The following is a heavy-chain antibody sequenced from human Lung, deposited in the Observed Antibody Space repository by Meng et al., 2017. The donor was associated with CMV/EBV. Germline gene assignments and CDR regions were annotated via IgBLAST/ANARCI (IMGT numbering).Heavy chain of an antibody. D-gene: IGHD5-12*01. Sequence: GSLRLSCTVSGGSISSYYWSWIRQPPGKGLEWIGYIYYSGSTNYNPSLKSRVTISVDTSKNQFSLKLSSVTAADTAVYYCAREREDIVATGYFDYWGQGTLVTVSS. J-gene: IGHJ4*02. CDR2: IYYSGST. V-gene: IGHV4-59*01. CDR1: GGSISSYY. CDR3: AREREDIVATGYFDY.